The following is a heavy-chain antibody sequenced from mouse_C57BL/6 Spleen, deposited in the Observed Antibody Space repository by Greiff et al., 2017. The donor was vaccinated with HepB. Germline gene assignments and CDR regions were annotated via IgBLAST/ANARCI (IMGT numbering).Heavy chain of an antibody. CDR1: GFTFNTYA. J-gene: IGHJ1*03. D-gene: IGHD2-3*01. CDR3: VMRYDGTIIRYFDV. CDR2: IRSKSSNYAT. Sequence: EVKVVESGGGLVQPKGSLKLSCAASGFTFNTYAMHWVRQAPGRGLEWVARIRSKSSNYATYYADSVKDRFTISRDDSQSMLYLQMNNLKTEDTAMYYCVMRYDGTIIRYFDVWGTGTTVTVSS. V-gene: IGHV10-3*01.